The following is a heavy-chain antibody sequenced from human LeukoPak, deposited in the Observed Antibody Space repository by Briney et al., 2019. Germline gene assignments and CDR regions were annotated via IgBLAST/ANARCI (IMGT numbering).Heavy chain of an antibody. J-gene: IGHJ6*03. CDR3: ARFAGSGYYYMDV. D-gene: IGHD6-25*01. Sequence: SETLSLTCTVSGGSISGYYWSWIRQPPGKGLEWIGYIYYSGSTNYNPSLKSRVTISVDRSKNQFSLKLSSVTAADTAVYYCARFAGSGYYYMDVWGKGTTVTVSS. CDR2: IYYSGST. V-gene: IGHV4-59*12. CDR1: GGSISGYY.